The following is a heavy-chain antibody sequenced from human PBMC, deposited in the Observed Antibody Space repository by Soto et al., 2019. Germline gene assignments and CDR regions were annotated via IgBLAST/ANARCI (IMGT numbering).Heavy chain of an antibody. CDR2: ISGSGGST. CDR3: VLRVVGGTPVLK. D-gene: IGHD2-15*01. CDR1: GFTFSSYA. V-gene: IGHV3-23*01. J-gene: IGHJ4*02. Sequence: EVQLLESGGGLLQPGGSLRLSCAASGFTFSSYAMSWVRQAPGKGLQWVSAISGSGGSTYYADSVKGRFTISRDNSKNTLYLQMNSLRGEDTAVYYCVLRVVGGTPVLKWGQGTLVTVSS.